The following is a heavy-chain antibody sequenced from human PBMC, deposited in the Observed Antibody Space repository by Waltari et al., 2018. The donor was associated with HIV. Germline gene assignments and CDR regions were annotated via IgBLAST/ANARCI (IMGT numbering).Heavy chain of an antibody. Sequence: QLHLQESGPGLVKPSENLSLTCSVSGASISSSSYYWAWIRQPPGKGLEWIGAIYYSGTAYYTPSVKSRVSASLDASKNELSLKLTSVTATDTALYYCARLRFHSLYYFDSWGPGILVTVSS. CDR1: GASISSSSYY. D-gene: IGHD3-16*01. V-gene: IGHV4-39*01. CDR2: IYYSGTA. CDR3: ARLRFHSLYYFDS. J-gene: IGHJ4*02.